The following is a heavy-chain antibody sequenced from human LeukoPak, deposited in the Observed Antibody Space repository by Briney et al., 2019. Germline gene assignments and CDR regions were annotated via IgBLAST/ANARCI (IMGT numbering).Heavy chain of an antibody. CDR3: AKGEYSYGYLFDY. CDR1: GFTFSSYA. CDR2: ISSSGGST. Sequence: GGSLGLSCVASGFTFSSYAMSWVRQAPGKGLEWVSTISSSGGSTYYVDSVKGRFTISRDNSKNTLNLQMNGLRAEDTAVYYCAKGEYSYGYLFDYWGQGTLVTVSS. V-gene: IGHV3-23*01. D-gene: IGHD5-18*01. J-gene: IGHJ4*02.